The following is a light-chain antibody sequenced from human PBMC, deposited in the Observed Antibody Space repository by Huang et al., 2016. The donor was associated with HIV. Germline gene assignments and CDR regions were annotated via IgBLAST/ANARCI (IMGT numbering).Light chain of an antibody. V-gene: IGKV1-8*01. CDR3: QQYYIYPHA. J-gene: IGKJ2*01. CDR2: GAS. Sequence: AIRMTQSPSSLSASIGDRVTITCRASQGISSYLAWYQQKPGKAPKRLISGASTLQSGVPSRVSGSGCATDFTLTISNLQSEDLGTYHCQQYYIYPHAFGQGTKLEI. CDR1: QGISSY.